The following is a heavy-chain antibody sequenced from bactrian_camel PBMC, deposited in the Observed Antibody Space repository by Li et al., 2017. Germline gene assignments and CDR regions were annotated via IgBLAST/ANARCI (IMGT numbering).Heavy chain of an antibody. D-gene: IGHD3*01. V-gene: IGHV3S53*01. J-gene: IGHJ4*01. Sequence: HVQLVESGGGSVQAGGSLRLSCAYSGVTPRSSFCMGWFRQAPGQEREGVATIATDGTSTFADSEKGRFTISKDYAKNTLYLQMNGLKPEDTAYYYCVADQDTWCYSLAENEYKFRGQGTQVTVS. CDR2: IATDGTS. CDR1: GVTPRSSFC. CDR3: VADQDTWCYSLAENEYKF.